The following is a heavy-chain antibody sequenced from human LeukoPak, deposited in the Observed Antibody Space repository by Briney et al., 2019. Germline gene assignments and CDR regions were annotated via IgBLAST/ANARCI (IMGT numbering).Heavy chain of an antibody. J-gene: IGHJ4*02. CDR1: GFTFSSSY. CDR3: AREVVSTPSYFDS. Sequence: GGSLRLSCAASGFTFSSSYMYWVRQAPGEGLEWVSFFYRGVSTYYAESVRGRFTISRDNSKNTLYLLMNSLIPEDTAVYYCAREVVSTPSYFDSWGQGTLVTVSS. D-gene: IGHD2-15*01. CDR2: FYRGVST. V-gene: IGHV3-53*01.